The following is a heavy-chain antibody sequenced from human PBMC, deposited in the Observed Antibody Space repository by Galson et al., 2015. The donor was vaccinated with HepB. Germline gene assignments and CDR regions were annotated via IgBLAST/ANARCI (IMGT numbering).Heavy chain of an antibody. CDR3: ARNTPSSGYHGLHY. CDR1: GFTFSNYG. D-gene: IGHD5-12*01. CDR2: IRYDGSVK. V-gene: IGHV3-30*02. J-gene: IGHJ4*02. Sequence: SLRLSCAASGFTFSNYGMHWDRQAPGKGLEWVAYIRYDGSVKYYGDSVKGRFAISRDNSENTLYLQMNSLRAEDTAVYYCARNTPSSGYHGLHYGGQGTLVTVSS.